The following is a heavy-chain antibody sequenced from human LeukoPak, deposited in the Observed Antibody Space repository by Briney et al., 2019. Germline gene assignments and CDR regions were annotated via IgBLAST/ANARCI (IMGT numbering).Heavy chain of an antibody. CDR3: ARHGEYSSSPHLYSFDY. D-gene: IGHD6-13*01. J-gene: IGHJ4*02. CDR1: GGSISSSSYY. CDR2: IYYSGST. Sequence: SETLSLTCTVSGGSISSSSYYWGWIRQPPGKGLEGVGSIYYSGSTYYNPSLKSRVTISVDKSKTQLSLKLSSVTAADTAVYYGARHGEYSSSPHLYSFDYWGQGTLVTVSS. V-gene: IGHV4-39*01.